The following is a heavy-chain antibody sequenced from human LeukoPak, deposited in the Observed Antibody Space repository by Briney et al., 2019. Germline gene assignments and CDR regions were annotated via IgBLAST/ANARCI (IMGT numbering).Heavy chain of an antibody. J-gene: IGHJ6*03. Sequence: GGSLRLSCAASGFTFSSYAMHWVRQAPGKGLEWVAVISYDGSNKYYADSVKGRFTISRDNSKNTLHLQMNSLRAEDTAVYYCARDVPVGATTYGPSGYYYYMDVWGKGTTVTVSS. CDR3: ARDVPVGATTYGPSGYYYYMDV. D-gene: IGHD1-26*01. CDR2: ISYDGSNK. CDR1: GFTFSSYA. V-gene: IGHV3-30*01.